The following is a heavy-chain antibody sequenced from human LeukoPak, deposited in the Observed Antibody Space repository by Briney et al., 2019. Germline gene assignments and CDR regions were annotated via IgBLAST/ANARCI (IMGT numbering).Heavy chain of an antibody. CDR2: ISLSSTYI. V-gene: IGHV3-21*01. CDR1: GFTFSSYN. J-gene: IGHJ3*02. D-gene: IGHD6-13*01. CDR3: ARTIAAAAFDAFDI. Sequence: GGSLRLSCAASGFTFSSYNMNWVRQAPGKGLEWVSSISLSSTYIYYADSVKGRFTISRDNAKNSLYLQMNSLRAEDTAVYYCARTIAAAAFDAFDIWGQGTMVTVSS.